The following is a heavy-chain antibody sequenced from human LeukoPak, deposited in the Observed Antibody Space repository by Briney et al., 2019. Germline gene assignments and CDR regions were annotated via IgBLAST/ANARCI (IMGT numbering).Heavy chain of an antibody. Sequence: ASVEVSCKASGYTFTSYAMHWVRQAPGQRLEWMGWINAGNGNTKYSQEFQGRVTITRDTSASTAYMELSRLRSDDTAVYYCARDCIQRGEFDYWGQGTLVTVSS. CDR3: ARDCIQRGEFDY. CDR2: INAGNGNT. J-gene: IGHJ4*02. CDR1: GYTFTSYA. V-gene: IGHV1-3*01. D-gene: IGHD3-10*01.